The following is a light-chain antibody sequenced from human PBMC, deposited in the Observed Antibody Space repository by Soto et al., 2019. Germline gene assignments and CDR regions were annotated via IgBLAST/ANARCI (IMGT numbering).Light chain of an antibody. V-gene: IGKV3-15*01. CDR3: QQYNNWPPWT. J-gene: IGKJ1*01. CDR2: GAS. Sequence: EIVMTQSPATLSVSPGERATLSCRASESISSNLAWYQQKPGQAPRLLIYGASIRATDIPARFSGGGCGTEFTLTISSLQSEDFAVYYCQQYNNWPPWTFGQGTKVEI. CDR1: ESISSN.